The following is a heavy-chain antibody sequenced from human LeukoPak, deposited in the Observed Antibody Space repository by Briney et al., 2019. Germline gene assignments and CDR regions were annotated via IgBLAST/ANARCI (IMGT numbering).Heavy chain of an antibody. Sequence: GGSLRLSCAASGFTVSSNYMGWVRQAPGKGLEWVSVIYSGGSTYYADSVKGRFTISRDNSKNTLYLQMNSLRAEDTAVYYCARDWYQWGGAFDIWGQGTMVTVSS. CDR1: GFTVSSNY. CDR2: IYSGGST. V-gene: IGHV3-53*01. CDR3: ARDWYQWGGAFDI. D-gene: IGHD2-2*01. J-gene: IGHJ3*02.